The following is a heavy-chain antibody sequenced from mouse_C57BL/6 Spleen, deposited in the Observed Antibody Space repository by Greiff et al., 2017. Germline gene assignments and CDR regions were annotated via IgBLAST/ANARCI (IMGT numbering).Heavy chain of an antibody. Sequence: QVQLQQSGPELVKPGASVKISCKASGYAFSSSWMNWVKQRPGKGLEWIGRIYPGDGDTNYNGKFKGKATLTADKSSSTAYMQLSSLTSEDSAVYYCARGDGNYGYWGQGTTRTVSS. CDR2: IYPGDGDT. D-gene: IGHD2-1*01. J-gene: IGHJ2*01. CDR3: ARGDGNYGY. CDR1: GYAFSSSW. V-gene: IGHV1-82*01.